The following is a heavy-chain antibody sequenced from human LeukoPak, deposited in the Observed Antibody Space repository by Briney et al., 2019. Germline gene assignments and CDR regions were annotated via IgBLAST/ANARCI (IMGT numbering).Heavy chain of an antibody. CDR1: GFSFSSYG. CDR3: AKEVVPGTSRSFDY. J-gene: IGHJ4*02. D-gene: IGHD2-2*01. CDR2: IWYDGSKK. Sequence: GGSLRLSCAASGFSFSSYGMHWVRQAPGKGLEWVAVIWYDGSKKYYADSVKGRFTISRDTSKNTLYLQMNSLRAEDTAIYYCAKEVVPGTSRSFDYWGQGTLVTVSS. V-gene: IGHV3-33*06.